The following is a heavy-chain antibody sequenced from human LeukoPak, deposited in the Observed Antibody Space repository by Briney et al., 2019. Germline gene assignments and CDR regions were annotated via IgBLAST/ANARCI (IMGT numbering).Heavy chain of an antibody. Sequence: SETLSLTCTVSGGSISSYYWSWLRQHPGKGLEWIGYIYYSGSTYYNPSLKSRVTISIDTSKNQFSLKLSSVTAADTAVYYCARAFCTNGVCPALGYWGQGTLVTVSS. CDR1: GGSISSYY. V-gene: IGHV4-59*06. CDR2: IYYSGST. CDR3: ARAFCTNGVCPALGY. J-gene: IGHJ4*02. D-gene: IGHD2-8*01.